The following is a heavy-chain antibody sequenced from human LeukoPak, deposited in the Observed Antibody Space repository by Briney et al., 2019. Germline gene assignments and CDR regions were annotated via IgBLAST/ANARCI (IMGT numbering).Heavy chain of an antibody. CDR2: ISHSGST. CDR3: ARSVDSALVPVDY. CDR1: GFSISSAYF. V-gene: IGHV4-38-2*02. D-gene: IGHD5-18*01. J-gene: IGHJ4*02. Sequence: PSGTLSLTCTVSGFSISSAYFWGWIRPSPGKGLEWIGTISHSGSTYYKPSLKSRVTILGDTSKNQISLKMRSVTAADTAVYYCARSVDSALVPVDYWGQGTLVTVSS.